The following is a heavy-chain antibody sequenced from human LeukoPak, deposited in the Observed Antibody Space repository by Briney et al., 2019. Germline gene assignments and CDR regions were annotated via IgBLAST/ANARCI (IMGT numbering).Heavy chain of an antibody. CDR1: RFTFTSDA. Sequence: PGGSLRLSCAPSRFTFTSDAMSCVPQAPRERLEGVSAISASGASTYYAYSVTGPFTISRDNSKSTLYLQRNSLRAEETDVYYCAKDLVWDGCNSDYWGQGTLVTVSS. D-gene: IGHD5-24*01. V-gene: IGHV3-23*01. CDR3: AKDLVWDGCNSDY. J-gene: IGHJ4*02. CDR2: ISASGAST.